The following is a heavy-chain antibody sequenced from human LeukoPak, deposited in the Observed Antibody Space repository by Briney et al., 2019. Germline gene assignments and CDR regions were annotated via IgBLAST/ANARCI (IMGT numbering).Heavy chain of an antibody. CDR1: GGSISSGSYY. J-gene: IGHJ4*02. D-gene: IGHD4-17*01. V-gene: IGHV4-39*07. CDR2: IYYSGST. Sequence: SETLSLTCTVSGGSISSGSYYWGWIRQPPGKGLEWIGSIYYSGSTYYNPSLKSRVTISVDTSKNQFSLKLSSVTAADTAVYYCAREGRIYGRPLGYWGQGTLVTVSS. CDR3: AREGRIYGRPLGY.